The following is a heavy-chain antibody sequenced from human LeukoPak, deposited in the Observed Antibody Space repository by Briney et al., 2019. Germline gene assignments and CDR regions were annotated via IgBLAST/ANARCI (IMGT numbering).Heavy chain of an antibody. D-gene: IGHD2/OR15-2a*01. CDR2: ISSGGST. CDR3: ATRPDGSNLPFYDF. Sequence: GGSLRLSCAASGLSVSRKYLTWVRQAPGKVLEWVSLISSGGSTYYADAVRARFTISRDNSRNTLYLQVNDRRVGDTAVYYCATRPDGSNLPFYDFWGQGTLVTVSS. J-gene: IGHJ4*02. CDR1: GLSVSRKY. V-gene: IGHV3-66*01.